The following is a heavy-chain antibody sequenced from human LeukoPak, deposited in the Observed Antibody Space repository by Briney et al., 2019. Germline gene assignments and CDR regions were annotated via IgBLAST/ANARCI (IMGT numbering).Heavy chain of an antibody. V-gene: IGHV4-38-2*01. J-gene: IGHJ6*03. CDR2: IYHSGST. Sequence: SETLSLTCAVSGYPISSGYYWGWIRQPPGKGLEWIGSIYHSGSTYYNPSLKSRVTISVDTSKNQFSLKLSSVTAADTAVYYCARHLQGMEWLLGYYYYYMDVWGKGTTVTVSS. D-gene: IGHD3-3*01. CDR3: ARHLQGMEWLLGYYYYYMDV. CDR1: GYPISSGYY.